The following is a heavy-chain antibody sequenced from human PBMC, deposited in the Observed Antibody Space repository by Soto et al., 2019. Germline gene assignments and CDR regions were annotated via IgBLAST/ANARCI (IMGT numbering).Heavy chain of an antibody. CDR3: ARAGEGFSGDSARPFDY. Sequence: QVQLVQSGAEVKKPGSSVKVSCKASGGTFSSYTISWVRQAPGQGLEWMGRIIPILGIANYAQKFQGRVTINADKSTSTAYMELSSLRSEDTAVYYCARAGEGFSGDSARPFDYWGHGTLVTLSS. CDR2: IIPILGIA. J-gene: IGHJ4*01. V-gene: IGHV1-69*02. CDR1: GGTFSSYT. D-gene: IGHD4-17*01.